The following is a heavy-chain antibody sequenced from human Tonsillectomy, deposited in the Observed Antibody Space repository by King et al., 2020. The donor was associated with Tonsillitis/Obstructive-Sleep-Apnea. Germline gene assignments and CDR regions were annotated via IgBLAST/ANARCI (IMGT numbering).Heavy chain of an antibody. CDR2: IYYSGST. CDR3: ARHRGYCSSTRCKYNWFDP. D-gene: IGHD2-2*01. Sequence: QLQESGPGLVKPSETLSLTCTVSGGSISSSSYYWGGIRQPPGKGLEWIGSIYYSGSTYHNPSLKSRVTISADTSKNQFSLKLNSVTAADTAVYYCARHRGYCSSTRCKYNWFDPWGQGTLVTVSS. V-gene: IGHV4-39*01. J-gene: IGHJ5*02. CDR1: GGSISSSSYY.